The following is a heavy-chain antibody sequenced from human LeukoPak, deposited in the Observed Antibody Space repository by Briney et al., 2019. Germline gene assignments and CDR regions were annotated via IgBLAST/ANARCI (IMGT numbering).Heavy chain of an antibody. D-gene: IGHD5-18*01. CDR3: ARGFRDTAMFLDY. CDR2: ISSSGGPI. Sequence: SGGSLRLSCVASGITFSSYEMNWVRQAPGKGLEWISCISSSGGPIYYADSVKGRLTISRDNAKNSLYLQMNSLRAEDTAVYYCARGFRDTAMFLDYWGQGTLVTVSS. CDR1: GITFSSYE. V-gene: IGHV3-48*03. J-gene: IGHJ4*02.